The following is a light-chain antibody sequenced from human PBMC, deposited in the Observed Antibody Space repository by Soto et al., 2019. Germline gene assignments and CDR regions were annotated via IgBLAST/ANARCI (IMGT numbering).Light chain of an antibody. CDR3: SSYTSSTYV. CDR2: EVS. CDR1: SSDIGDSNH. J-gene: IGLJ1*01. Sequence: QSVLTRPASVSGSPGQSITISCTGTSSDIGDSNHVSWYQQHPGKAPKLRSYEVSNRPSGVSNRFYGSKSGNTASLTISGLQPEDEANYYCSSYTSSTYVFGTGTKVTVL. V-gene: IGLV2-14*01.